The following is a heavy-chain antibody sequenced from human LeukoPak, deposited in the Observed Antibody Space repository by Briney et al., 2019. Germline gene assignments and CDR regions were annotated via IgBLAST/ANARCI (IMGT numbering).Heavy chain of an antibody. D-gene: IGHD2-2*01. CDR1: GGSFSGYY. CDR3: ARGYCSSTSCYRLNWFDP. V-gene: IGHV4-34*01. Sequence: SETLSLTCAVYGGSFSGYYWSWIRQPPGKGLEWIGEINHSGSTNYNPSLKSRVTISVDRSKNQFSLKLSSVTAADTAVYYCARGYCSSTSCYRLNWFDPWGQGTLVTVSS. J-gene: IGHJ5*02. CDR2: INHSGST.